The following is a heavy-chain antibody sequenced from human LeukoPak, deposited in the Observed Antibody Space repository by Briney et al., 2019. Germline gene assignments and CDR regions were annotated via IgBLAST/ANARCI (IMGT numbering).Heavy chain of an antibody. CDR1: GFTFSSYG. D-gene: IGHD2-15*01. CDR3: ASGCSGGSCFGDFDY. CDR2: ISSRSSTI. Sequence: GGSLRLSCAASGFTFSSYGMNWVRQAPGKGLEWISYISSRSSTIYYADSVKGRFTISRDNAKNSLYLQMNSLRDEDTAVYYCASGCSGGSCFGDFDYWGQGTLGTVSS. V-gene: IGHV3-48*02. J-gene: IGHJ4*02.